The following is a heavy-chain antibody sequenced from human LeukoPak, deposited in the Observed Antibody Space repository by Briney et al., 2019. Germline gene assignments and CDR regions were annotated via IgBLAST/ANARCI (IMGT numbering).Heavy chain of an antibody. CDR1: GYTFTSYD. Sequence: ASVKVSCKTSGYTFTSYDINWVRQTPGQGLEWMGWMNPNSGDTYYAQKFQGRVTMTRNTSISTAYMELSSLRSEDTAVYFCARGLGFYDILTGYYGTYYFDYWGQGSLVTVSS. V-gene: IGHV1-8*01. J-gene: IGHJ4*02. CDR3: ARGLGFYDILTGYYGTYYFDY. D-gene: IGHD3-9*01. CDR2: MNPNSGDT.